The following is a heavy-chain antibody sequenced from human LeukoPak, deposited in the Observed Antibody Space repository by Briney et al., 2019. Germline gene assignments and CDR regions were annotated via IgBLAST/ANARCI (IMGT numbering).Heavy chain of an antibody. V-gene: IGHV3-23*01. Sequence: GGSLRLSCAASGFTFSSYAMSWVHQAPGKGLEWVSAISGSGGSTYYADSVKGRFTISRDNSKNTLYLQMNSLRAEDTAVYYCAKVIGSSGLGYFDYWGQGTLVTVSS. CDR3: AKVIGSSGLGYFDY. CDR2: ISGSGGST. J-gene: IGHJ4*02. CDR1: GFTFSSYA. D-gene: IGHD6-19*01.